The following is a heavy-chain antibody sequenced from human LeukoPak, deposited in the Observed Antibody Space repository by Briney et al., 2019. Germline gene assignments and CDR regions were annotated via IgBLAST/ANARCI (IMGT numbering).Heavy chain of an antibody. J-gene: IGHJ4*02. CDR1: GFTFSSYE. V-gene: IGHV3-48*03. Sequence: GGSLRLSCAASGFTFSSYEMNWVRQAPGKGLEWVSYISSSGSTIYYADSVKGRFTISRDNAKNSLYLQMNSLRAEDTAVYYCARDHVRTREYSYGPDYWGQGTLVTVSS. CDR3: ARDHVRTREYSYGPDY. CDR2: ISSSGSTI. D-gene: IGHD5-18*01.